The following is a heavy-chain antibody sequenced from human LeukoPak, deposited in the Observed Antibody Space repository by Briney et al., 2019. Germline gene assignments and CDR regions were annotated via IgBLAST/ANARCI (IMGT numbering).Heavy chain of an antibody. D-gene: IGHD3-22*01. CDR3: ARIRSHYYDSSGYYDY. Sequence: SETLSLTCTVSGGSISSGGYYWSWIRQHPGKGLEWIGYIYYSGSTNYNPSLKSRVTISVDTSKNQFSLKLSSVTAADTAVYYCARIRSHYYDSSGYYDYWGQGTLVTVSS. CDR2: IYYSGST. CDR1: GGSISSGGYY. J-gene: IGHJ4*02. V-gene: IGHV4-61*08.